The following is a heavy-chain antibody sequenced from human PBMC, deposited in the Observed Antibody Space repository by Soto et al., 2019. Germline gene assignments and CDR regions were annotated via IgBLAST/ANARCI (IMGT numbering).Heavy chain of an antibody. CDR3: ARVKATLYRHYYFDY. CDR1: GGTIYSGDYF. D-gene: IGHD5-12*01. CDR2: IFYAGST. Sequence: SETLSLTCSVSGGTIYSGDYFWSWIRQPPGKGLEWIGSIFYAGSTYYSPSLKSRASMSMDTSKHLFSLRLRSLTAAATAVYFCARVKATLYRHYYFDYWGQGTPVTVSS. J-gene: IGHJ4*02. V-gene: IGHV4-30-4*01.